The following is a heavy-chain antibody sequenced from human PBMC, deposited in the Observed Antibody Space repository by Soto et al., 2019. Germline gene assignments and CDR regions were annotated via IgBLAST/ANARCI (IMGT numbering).Heavy chain of an antibody. Sequence: EVQLLESGGGLVQPGGSLRLSCAAFGFTFGNFGMNWVRQAPGKGLEWVSGISGGGGSTYYADSVKGRFTISRDPSKNTIFLEMNSLRAEDTAVYYCAKGFIVVVTVIRPDDAFDVWGQGTLVTVSS. D-gene: IGHD2-21*02. CDR2: ISGGGGST. CDR3: AKGFIVVVTVIRPDDAFDV. CDR1: GFTFGNFG. J-gene: IGHJ3*01. V-gene: IGHV3-23*01.